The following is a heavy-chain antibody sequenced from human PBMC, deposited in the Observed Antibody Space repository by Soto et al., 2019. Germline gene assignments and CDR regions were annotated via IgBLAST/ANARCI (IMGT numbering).Heavy chain of an antibody. CDR3: VSSSWYSLDY. CDR2: IYHSGST. V-gene: IGHV4-4*02. Sequence: PSETLSLTCAVSGGSITSDDNWWSWVRQPPGKGLEWIGEIYHSGSTNYNPSLNSRVTISVDKSKNQSCLTLTSVTAADTAVYYCVSSSWYSLDYWGQGALVTVSS. CDR1: GGSITSDDNW. D-gene: IGHD6-13*01. J-gene: IGHJ4*02.